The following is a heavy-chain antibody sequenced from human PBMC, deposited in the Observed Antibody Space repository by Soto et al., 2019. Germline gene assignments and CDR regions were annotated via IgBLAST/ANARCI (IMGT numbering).Heavy chain of an antibody. CDR1: GGTFSSYA. J-gene: IGHJ4*02. V-gene: IGHV1-69*06. Sequence: QVQLVQSGAEVKKPGSSVKVSCKASGGTFSSYAISWVRQAPGQGLEWMGGIIPIFGTANYAQKFQGRVTITADKSTSTAYMELSRLRSEDTAVYYCALGKGRWGYYDSSVHWDYWGQGTLVTVSS. CDR3: ALGKGRWGYYDSSVHWDY. CDR2: IIPIFGTA. D-gene: IGHD3-22*01.